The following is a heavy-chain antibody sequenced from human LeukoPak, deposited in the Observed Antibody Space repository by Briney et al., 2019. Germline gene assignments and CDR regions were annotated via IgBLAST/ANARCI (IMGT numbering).Heavy chain of an antibody. D-gene: IGHD3-22*01. V-gene: IGHV1-2*02. CDR3: ATFYDSSGYWMDV. Sequence: RASVKVSCKASGYTFTGYYMHWVRQAPGQGLEWMGWINPNSGGTNYAQKFQGRVTMTRDTSISTAYMELSRLRSDDTAVYYCATFYDSSGYWMDVWGKGTTVTVSS. CDR2: INPNSGGT. J-gene: IGHJ6*04. CDR1: GYTFTGYY.